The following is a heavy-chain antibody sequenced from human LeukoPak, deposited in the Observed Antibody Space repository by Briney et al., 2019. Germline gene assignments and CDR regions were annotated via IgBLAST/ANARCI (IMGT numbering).Heavy chain of an antibody. D-gene: IGHD3-10*01. CDR1: GGSISSYY. CDR3: ARAPPGSYYYYYMDV. CDR2: IYYSGST. J-gene: IGHJ6*03. Sequence: SETLSLTCTVSGGSISSYYWSWIRQPPGKGLEWIGYIYYSGSTNYNPSLKSRVTRSVDTSKNQFSLKLSSVTAADTAVYYCARAPPGSYYYYYMDVWGKGTTVTVSS. V-gene: IGHV4-59*01.